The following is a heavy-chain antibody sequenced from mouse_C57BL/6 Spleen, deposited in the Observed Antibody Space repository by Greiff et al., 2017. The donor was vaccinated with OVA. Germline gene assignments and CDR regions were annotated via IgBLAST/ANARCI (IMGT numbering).Heavy chain of an antibody. V-gene: IGHV1-15*01. CDR2: IDPETGGT. J-gene: IGHJ2*01. CDR1: GYTFTDYE. D-gene: IGHD1-1*01. Sequence: VQRVESGAELVRPGASVTLSCKASGYTFTDYEMHWVKQTPVHGLEWIGAIDPETGGTAYNQKFKGKAILTADKSSSTAYMELRSLTSEDSAVYYCTREVITTVVAHFDYWGQGTTLTVSS. CDR3: TREVITTVVAHFDY.